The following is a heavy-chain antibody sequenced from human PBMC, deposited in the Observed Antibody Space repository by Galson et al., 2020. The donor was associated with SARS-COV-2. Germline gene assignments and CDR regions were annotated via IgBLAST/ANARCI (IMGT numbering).Heavy chain of an antibody. V-gene: IGHV4-34*01. CDR1: GGSFSGYY. J-gene: IGHJ6*02. D-gene: IGHD6-19*01. Sequence: ETSETLSLTCAVYGGSFSGYYWSWIRQPPGKGLEWIGEINHSGSTNYNPSLKSRVTISVDTSKNQFSLKLSSVTAADTAVYYCARVPARYSSGWYDTSLAYYYYGMDVWGQGTTVTVSS. CDR2: INHSGST. CDR3: ARVPARYSSGWYDTSLAYYYYGMDV.